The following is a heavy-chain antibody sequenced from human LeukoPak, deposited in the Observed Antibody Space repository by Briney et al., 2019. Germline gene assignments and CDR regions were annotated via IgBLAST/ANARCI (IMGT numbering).Heavy chain of an antibody. CDR3: ANNHEDQVWSAEYFQH. Sequence: SETLSLTCSVSGGSISSYYWSWIRQPPGKGLEWIGYIYYSGSTNYNPSLKSRVTISVDTSKNQFSLKLSSVTAADTAVYYCANNHEDQVWSAEYFQHWGQGTLVTVSS. D-gene: IGHD1-1*01. J-gene: IGHJ1*01. CDR1: GGSISSYY. V-gene: IGHV4-59*08. CDR2: IYYSGST.